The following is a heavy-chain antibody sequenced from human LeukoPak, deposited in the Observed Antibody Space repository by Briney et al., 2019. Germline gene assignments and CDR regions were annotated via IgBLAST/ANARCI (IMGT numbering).Heavy chain of an antibody. V-gene: IGHV3-30-3*01. CDR3: AKGGDIVLMVYATHFDY. CDR1: GFTFSTYA. D-gene: IGHD2-8*01. Sequence: GGSLRLSCAASGFTFSTYAMHWVRQAPGKGLEWVAVISYDGSNEYYADSVKGRFTISRDNSKNTLYLQMNSLRAEDTAVYYCAKGGDIVLMVYATHFDYWGQGTLVTVSS. CDR2: ISYDGSNE. J-gene: IGHJ4*02.